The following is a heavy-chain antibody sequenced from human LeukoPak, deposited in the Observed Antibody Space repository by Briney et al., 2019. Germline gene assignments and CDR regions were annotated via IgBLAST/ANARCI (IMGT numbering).Heavy chain of an antibody. V-gene: IGHV3-7*01. CDR2: IKPDGGEK. CDR3: ASPNYYPDY. J-gene: IGHJ4*02. D-gene: IGHD3-10*01. Sequence: GGSLTLSCAASGLNFSRNWMNWVRQPPGKGLEWVARIKPDGGEKYYVDSVKGRFTISRDNAKNSLYLQMNSLRAEDTAVYYCASPNYYPDYWGQGTLVTVSS. CDR1: GLNFSRNW.